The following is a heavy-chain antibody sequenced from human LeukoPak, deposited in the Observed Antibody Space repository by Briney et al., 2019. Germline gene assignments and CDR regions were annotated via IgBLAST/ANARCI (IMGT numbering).Heavy chain of an antibody. CDR1: GYSFTINY. CDR3: ARDQEAFDY. J-gene: IGHJ4*02. V-gene: IGHV1-46*01. CDR2: IYPRDGST. Sequence: ASVKVSCKASGYSFTINYIHWVRQAPGQGLEWMGMIYPRDGSTSYAQKFQGRVTVTRDTSTSTVHMELSGLRSEDTAVYYCARDQEAFDYWGQGTLVTVSS.